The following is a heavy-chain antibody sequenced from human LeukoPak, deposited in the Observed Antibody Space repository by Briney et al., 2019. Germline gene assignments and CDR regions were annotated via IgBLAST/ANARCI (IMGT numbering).Heavy chain of an antibody. Sequence: SETLSPTCTVSGGSISSYYWSWIRQPPGKGLEWIGYIYYSGSTNYNPSLKSRVTISVDTSKNQFSLKLSSVTAADTAVYYCARYYDFWSGYYFDYWGQGTLVTVSS. CDR1: GGSISSYY. D-gene: IGHD3-3*01. CDR3: ARYYDFWSGYYFDY. J-gene: IGHJ4*02. CDR2: IYYSGST. V-gene: IGHV4-59*01.